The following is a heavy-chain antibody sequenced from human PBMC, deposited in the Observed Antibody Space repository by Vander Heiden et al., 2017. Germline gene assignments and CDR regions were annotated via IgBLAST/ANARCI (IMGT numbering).Heavy chain of an antibody. CDR1: RCTFTTFD. CDR3: ARNLAHTGDFDY. CDR2: MNPHSGAT. V-gene: IGHV1-8*01. D-gene: IGHD7-27*01. Sequence: QVQLVQSWAAVIKPGASVKVSCKASRCTFTTFDLNWVRQAPRQGLEWMGWMNPHSGATGYSQKFQGRVTLTRDTSIRTAYLELSSLTSEDTAVYYCARNLAHTGDFDYWGQGTLVTVSS. J-gene: IGHJ4*02.